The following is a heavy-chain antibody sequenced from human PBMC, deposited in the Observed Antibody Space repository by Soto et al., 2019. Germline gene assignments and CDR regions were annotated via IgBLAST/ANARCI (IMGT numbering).Heavy chain of an antibody. V-gene: IGHV1-69*01. J-gene: IGHJ4*02. CDR1: GGTFNTYA. Sequence: QMQLVQSGAEVKERGSSVKISCKTSGGTFNTYALTWVRQAPGQGLEWIGGIIPIFGIKNGAQRFQGRVTINADESLTTAYMEMTSLRSDDTAVYYCAKEAGDHWGQGTLVTVSS. CDR3: AKEAGDH. CDR2: IIPIFGIK. D-gene: IGHD3-10*01.